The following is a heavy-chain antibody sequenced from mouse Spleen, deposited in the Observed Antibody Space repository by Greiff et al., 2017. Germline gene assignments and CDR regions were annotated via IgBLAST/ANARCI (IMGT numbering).Heavy chain of an antibody. CDR1: GYAFSSSW. V-gene: IGHV1-80*01. Sequence: QVQLQQSGAELVKPGASVKISCKASGYAFSSSWMNWVKQRPGQGLKWIGRIYPGDGDTNYNGKFKGKATLTADKSSSTAYMQLSSLTSVDSAVYFCARYYGVYAMDYWGQGTSVTVSS. CDR2: IYPGDGDT. CDR3: ARYYGVYAMDY. D-gene: IGHD1-1*02. J-gene: IGHJ4*01.